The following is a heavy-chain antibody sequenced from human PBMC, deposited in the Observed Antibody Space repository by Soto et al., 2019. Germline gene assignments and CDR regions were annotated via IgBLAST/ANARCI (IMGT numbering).Heavy chain of an antibody. Sequence: GGSLRLSCAASGFTFSSYGMHWVRQAPGKGLEWVAVIWYDGSNKYYADSVKGRFTISRDNSKNTLYLQMNSLRAEDTAVYYCARVSRVGATRDAFDIWGQGTMVTVSS. CDR1: GFTFSSYG. CDR2: IWYDGSNK. J-gene: IGHJ3*02. CDR3: ARVSRVGATRDAFDI. V-gene: IGHV3-33*01. D-gene: IGHD1-26*01.